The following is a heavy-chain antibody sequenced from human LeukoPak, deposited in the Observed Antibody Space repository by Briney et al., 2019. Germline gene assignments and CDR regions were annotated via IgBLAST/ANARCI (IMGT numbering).Heavy chain of an antibody. CDR3: AKDLRGPWNYEGLDAFDL. CDR2: IKEDGSEK. V-gene: IGHV3-7*05. CDR1: GFTFSSYA. Sequence: GGSLRLSCAASGFTFSSYAMSWVRQAPGKGPEWVANIKEDGSEKYYVDSVKGRFTISKDNAKNSLYLQMNSLRVEDTAVYYCAKDLRGPWNYEGLDAFDLWGQGTMVTVSS. J-gene: IGHJ3*01. D-gene: IGHD1-7*01.